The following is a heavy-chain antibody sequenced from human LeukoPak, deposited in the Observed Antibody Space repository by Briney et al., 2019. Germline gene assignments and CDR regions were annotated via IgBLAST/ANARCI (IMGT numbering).Heavy chain of an antibody. CDR2: ISAGGGMM. V-gene: IGHV3-11*01. Sequence: PGGCLRLSCAASGFRFDYYYMSWIRQAPGKWREWISFISAGGGMMEHADSVKGRFTISRDNAKNSVYLEMNHLRAEDTAVYHCARHMVLSPCDYWGPGTLVTVSS. CDR1: GFRFDYYY. J-gene: IGHJ4*02. D-gene: IGHD4/OR15-4a*01. CDR3: ARHMVLSPCDY.